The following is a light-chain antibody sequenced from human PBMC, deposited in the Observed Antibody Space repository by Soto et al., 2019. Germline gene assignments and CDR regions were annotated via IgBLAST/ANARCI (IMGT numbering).Light chain of an antibody. V-gene: IGKV1-5*03. CDR2: QAS. Sequence: DIQMTQSPSTLSASVGYRLTITCRASQIISSWLSWYQQKPVKAPKLLIYQASSLQSGVPSIFSGSGSETEFTLTTSSLLPDDFATYFCQQYKSYFRTFGQGTKGDIK. CDR3: QQYKSYFRT. J-gene: IGKJ1*01. CDR1: QIISSW.